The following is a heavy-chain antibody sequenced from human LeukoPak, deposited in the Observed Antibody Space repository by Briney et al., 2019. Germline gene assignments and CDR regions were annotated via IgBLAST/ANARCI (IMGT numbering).Heavy chain of an antibody. V-gene: IGHV3-48*01. J-gene: IGHJ4*02. D-gene: IGHD6-19*01. CDR1: GFTYSSYS. Sequence: GGSLRLSCAASGFTYSSYSMNWVRQAPGKGLEWVSYISSSSSTIYYADSVKGRFTISRDNAKDSLYLQMNSLRAEDTAVYYCARDGWEYFDYWGQGTLVTVSS. CDR3: ARDGWEYFDY. CDR2: ISSSSSTI.